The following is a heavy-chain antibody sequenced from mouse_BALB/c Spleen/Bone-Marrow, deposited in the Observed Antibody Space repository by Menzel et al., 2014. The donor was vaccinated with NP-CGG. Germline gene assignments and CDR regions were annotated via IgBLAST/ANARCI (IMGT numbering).Heavy chain of an antibody. D-gene: IGHD2-4*01. Sequence: LKQSGSELVRPGASVKLSCKASGYTFTSYWMHWVKQRPGQGLEWIGNIYPGSSSSNYDEKFKSKATLTVDTSSSTAYMQLTSLTSEDSAIYHCTRWGLRRIDYWGQGTTLTVSS. J-gene: IGHJ2*01. CDR3: TRWGLRRIDY. CDR1: GYTFTSYW. CDR2: IYPGSSSS. V-gene: IGHV1S22*01.